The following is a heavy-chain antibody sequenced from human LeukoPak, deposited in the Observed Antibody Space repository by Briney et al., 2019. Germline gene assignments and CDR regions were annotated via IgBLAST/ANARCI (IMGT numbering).Heavy chain of an antibody. J-gene: IGHJ4*02. Sequence: SETLSLTCAVYGGSFSGYYWSWIRQPPGKGLEWIGEINHSGSTNYNPSLKSRVTISVDTSKNQFSLKLSSATAADTAVYYCASTPSYYDILTGYYPEIYFDYWGQGTLVTVSS. CDR1: GGSFSGYY. D-gene: IGHD3-9*01. V-gene: IGHV4-34*01. CDR2: INHSGST. CDR3: ASTPSYYDILTGYYPEIYFDY.